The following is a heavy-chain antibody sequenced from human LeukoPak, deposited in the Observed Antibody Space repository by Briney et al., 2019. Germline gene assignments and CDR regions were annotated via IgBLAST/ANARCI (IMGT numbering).Heavy chain of an antibody. CDR2: MNPKSGNT. J-gene: IGHJ6*03. Sequence: ASVKVSCKASGYTFTSYDINWVRQATGQGLEWMGWMNPKSGNTGYAQKFQGRVTMTRNTSISTAYMELSSLRSEDTAVYYCARGYPPPELRGNYYYYYYMDVWGKGTTVTVSS. CDR1: GYTFTSYD. V-gene: IGHV1-8*01. CDR3: ARGYPPPELRGNYYYYYYMDV. D-gene: IGHD1-7*01.